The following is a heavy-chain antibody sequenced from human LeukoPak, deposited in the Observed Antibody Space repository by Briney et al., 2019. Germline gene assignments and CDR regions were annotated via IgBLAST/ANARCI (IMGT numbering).Heavy chain of an antibody. CDR1: GFTVSGYP. CDR3: ARAFYVWGSSGYFDY. J-gene: IGHJ4*02. Sequence: GGSLRLSCAASGFTVSGYPIHWVRQAPGKGLEWVALISNDGSNEYYADSVKGRFTISRDNSKNTLYLQMSSLRAEDTAVYYCARAFYVWGSSGYFDYWGQGTLVTVSS. D-gene: IGHD3-16*01. CDR2: ISNDGSNE. V-gene: IGHV3-30-3*01.